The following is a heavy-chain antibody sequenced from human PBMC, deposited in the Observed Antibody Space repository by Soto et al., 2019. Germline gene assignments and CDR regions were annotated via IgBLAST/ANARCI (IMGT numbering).Heavy chain of an antibody. CDR1: GFTFSSFA. CDR3: ARAPTTRFDY. V-gene: IGHV3-30*01. CDR2: ISSDGFNK. D-gene: IGHD4-17*01. J-gene: IGHJ4*02. Sequence: GGSLRLSCAASGFTFSSFAMHWVRQAPGKGPQWVAAISSDGFNKYYADSVKGRSSISRDNSKNTLYVQMNSLRGEDTAVYYYARAPTTRFDYWGQGTPVTVSS.